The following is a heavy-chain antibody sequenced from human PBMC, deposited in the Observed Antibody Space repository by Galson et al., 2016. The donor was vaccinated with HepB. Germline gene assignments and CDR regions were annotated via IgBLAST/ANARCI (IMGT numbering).Heavy chain of an antibody. CDR1: GLTFSSYA. CDR3: ARGGRWLPFDY. D-gene: IGHD6-19*01. V-gene: IGHV3-33*01. J-gene: IGHJ4*02. Sequence: SLRLSCAASGLTFSSYAMHWVRQAPGKGLEWVAIIWSDGNQYLYADSVKGRFTISRDNSKNTLYLQMNSLRAEDTAVYYCARGGRWLPFDYWGQGSLVTVSS. CDR2: IWSDGNQY.